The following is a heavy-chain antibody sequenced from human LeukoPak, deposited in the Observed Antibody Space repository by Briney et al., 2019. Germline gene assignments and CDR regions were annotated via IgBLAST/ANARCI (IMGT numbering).Heavy chain of an antibody. D-gene: IGHD3-10*01. CDR3: SRGGDASKAGKY. Sequence: SETPSLTCTVSGGSISSYYWSWIRQPPGKGLEWIGEIHPSGSPSYNPSLESRTIISVDASKNQFSLILNSVTAADTALYFCSRGGDASKAGKYWGQGALVTVSS. CDR1: GGSISSYY. J-gene: IGHJ4*02. V-gene: IGHV4-34*01. CDR2: IHPSGSP.